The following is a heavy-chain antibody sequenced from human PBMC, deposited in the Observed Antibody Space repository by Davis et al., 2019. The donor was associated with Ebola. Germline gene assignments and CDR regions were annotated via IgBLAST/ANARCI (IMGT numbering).Heavy chain of an antibody. CDR1: GGSFSGYY. Sequence: PSETLSLTCAVYGGSFSGYYWSWIRQPPGKGLEWIGEINHSGSTNYNPSLKSRVTISVDTSKNQFSLKLSSVTAADTAVYYCHRPKKSRFLEWLSDGNYYMDVWGKGTTVTVSS. D-gene: IGHD3-3*01. CDR3: HRPKKSRFLEWLSDGNYYMDV. V-gene: IGHV4-34*01. J-gene: IGHJ6*03. CDR2: INHSGST.